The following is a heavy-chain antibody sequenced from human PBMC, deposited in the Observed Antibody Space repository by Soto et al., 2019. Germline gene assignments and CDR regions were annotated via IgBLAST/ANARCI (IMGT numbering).Heavy chain of an antibody. Sequence: GGSLRLSCAASGFTFSSYAMSWVRQAPGKGLEWVSAISGSGGSTYYADSMKGRFTISRDNSKNTLYLQMNSLRAEDTAVYYCAKGSGYDGGGHYFDYWGQGTLVTVSS. V-gene: IGHV3-23*01. J-gene: IGHJ4*02. CDR1: GFTFSSYA. CDR3: AKGSGYDGGGHYFDY. CDR2: ISGSGGST. D-gene: IGHD5-12*01.